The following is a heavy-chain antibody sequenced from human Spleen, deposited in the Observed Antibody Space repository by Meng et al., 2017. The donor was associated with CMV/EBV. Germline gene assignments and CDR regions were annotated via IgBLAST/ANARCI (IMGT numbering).Heavy chain of an antibody. J-gene: IGHJ5*02. CDR3: ARDEAGITIFGVAKSYNWLDP. CDR1: GYTFTSYA. V-gene: IGHV1-3*02. D-gene: IGHD3-3*01. Sequence: ASVKVSCKASGYTFTSYAMHWVRQAPGQRLEWMGWSNAGNGNTKYSQEFQGRLTMTRDTSTSTVYMELSSLRSEDTAVYYCARDEAGITIFGVAKSYNWLDPWGQGTLVTVSS. CDR2: SNAGNGNT.